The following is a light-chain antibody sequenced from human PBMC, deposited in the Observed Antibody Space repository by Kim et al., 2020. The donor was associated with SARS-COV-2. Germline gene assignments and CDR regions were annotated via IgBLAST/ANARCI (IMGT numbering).Light chain of an antibody. CDR3: SAWDSSLSGWV. V-gene: IGLV10-54*01. CDR1: SNNVGYQG. CDR2: RNN. Sequence: RQPATITCTGNSNNVGYQGVTWLQQHQGHPPKLLSYRNNKRPSGISERLSASRSGSTASLTITGLQPEDEADYYCSAWDSSLSGWVFGGGTRLTVL. J-gene: IGLJ3*02.